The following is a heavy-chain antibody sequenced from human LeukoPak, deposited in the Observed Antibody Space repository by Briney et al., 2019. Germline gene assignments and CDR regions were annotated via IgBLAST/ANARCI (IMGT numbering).Heavy chain of an antibody. CDR2: ISGSGGST. J-gene: IGHJ4*02. CDR1: GFTFSSYA. CDR3: ARDGGSAWFLDY. Sequence: GGSLRLSCAASGFTFSSYAMSWVRQAPGKGLEWVSAISGSGGSTYYADSVKGRFSITRDNAKNSLYLQMNSLRAEDTAVYYCARDGGSAWFLDYWGQGTLVTVSS. D-gene: IGHD6-19*01. V-gene: IGHV3-23*01.